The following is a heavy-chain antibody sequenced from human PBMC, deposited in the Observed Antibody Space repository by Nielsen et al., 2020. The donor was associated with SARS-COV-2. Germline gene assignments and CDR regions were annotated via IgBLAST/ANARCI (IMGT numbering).Heavy chain of an antibody. CDR2: ILYNGTT. J-gene: IGHJ4*02. V-gene: IGHV4-31*03. CDR3: ARGARN. Sequence: SETLSLTCTVSGGSIGSGGYYWSWIRQFPGKGLEWIGYILYNGTTYYSWPLKSRLTISLDTSKNQFSLKLASVTVADMAVYYCARGARNWGQGALVTVAS. CDR1: GGSIGSGGYY.